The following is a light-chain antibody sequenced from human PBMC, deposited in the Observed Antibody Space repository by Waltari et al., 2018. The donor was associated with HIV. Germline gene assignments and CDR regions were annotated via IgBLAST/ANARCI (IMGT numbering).Light chain of an antibody. CDR2: DVS. V-gene: IGLV2-14*03. Sequence: QSALTQPASVSGSPGQSITISCTGTSSDIGGYDFVSWYQQHPGKAPKLIIYDVSSRPAGVSDRFAGSKSGNTASLTISGLQADDEGDYYCGSHRPITTVVFGGGTTLTV. CDR1: SSDIGGYDF. CDR3: GSHRPITTVV. J-gene: IGLJ2*01.